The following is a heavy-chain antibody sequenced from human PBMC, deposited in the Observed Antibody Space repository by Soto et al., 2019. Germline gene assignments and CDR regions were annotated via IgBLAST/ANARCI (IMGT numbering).Heavy chain of an antibody. D-gene: IGHD4-17*01. J-gene: IGHJ4*02. Sequence: SQTLSLTCAISGDSVSSNSAAWNWIRQSPSRGLEWLGRTYYRSKWYNDYAVSVKSRITINPDTSKNQFSLQLNSVTPEDTAVYYCARGTSRRMTTVTYSFVYWGQGTLVTVFS. CDR2: TYYRSKWYN. V-gene: IGHV6-1*01. CDR3: ARGTSRRMTTVTYSFVY. CDR1: GDSVSSNSAA.